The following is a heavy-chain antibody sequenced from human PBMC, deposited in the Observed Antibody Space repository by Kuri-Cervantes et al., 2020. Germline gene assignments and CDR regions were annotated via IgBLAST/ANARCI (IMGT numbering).Heavy chain of an antibody. J-gene: IGHJ4*02. D-gene: IGHD6-13*01. V-gene: IGHV4-59*13. CDR2: IYYSGST. CDR1: GGSISSYY. CDR3: ARGRIAAAGTLFDY. Sequence: ETLSLTCTVSGGSISSYYWSWIRQPPGKGLEWIGYIYYSGSTNYNPSLKSRVTISVDTSKNQFSLKPSSVTAADTAVYYCARGRIAAAGTLFDYWGQGTLVTVSS.